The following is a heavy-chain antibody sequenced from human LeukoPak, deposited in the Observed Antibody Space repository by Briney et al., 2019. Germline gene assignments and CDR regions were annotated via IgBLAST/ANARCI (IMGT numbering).Heavy chain of an antibody. J-gene: IGHJ4*02. CDR3: ARRYCSSTNCYRRNDILFDC. CDR2: ISYSGGT. V-gene: IGHV4-59*01. Sequence: PSETLSLTCTVSGGSISNYYWNWIRQPPGKGLELVGHISYSGGTKYNPSLQSRVTISIDTSKNQFSLNLSSVTAADTAVYYCARRYCSSTNCYRRNDILFDCWGQGTLVTVSS. D-gene: IGHD2-2*02. CDR1: GGSISNYY.